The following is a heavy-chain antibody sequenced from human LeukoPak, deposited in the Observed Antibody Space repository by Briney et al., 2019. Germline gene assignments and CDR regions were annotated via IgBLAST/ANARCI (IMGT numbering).Heavy chain of an antibody. CDR3: AKDYGIAVASPASYFDY. Sequence: PGGSLRLSCAASGFTFSSYAMSWVRQAPGKGLEWVSAISGSGGSTYYADSVKGRFTISRDNSKNMLYLQMNSLRAEDTAVYYCAKDYGIAVASPASYFDYWGQGTLVTVSS. V-gene: IGHV3-23*01. CDR2: ISGSGGST. D-gene: IGHD6-19*01. J-gene: IGHJ4*02. CDR1: GFTFSSYA.